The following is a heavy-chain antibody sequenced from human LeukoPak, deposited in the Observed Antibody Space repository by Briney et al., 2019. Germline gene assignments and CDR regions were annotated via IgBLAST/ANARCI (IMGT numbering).Heavy chain of an antibody. CDR1: GYTFTSYY. CDR2: INPSGGST. V-gene: IGHV1-46*01. J-gene: IGHJ4*02. Sequence: ASVKVSCKASGYTFTSYYMHWVRQAPGQGLEWMGIINPSGGSTSYAQKFQGRVTVTRDTSTSTVHMELSGLRSEDTAVYYCARVADSSGYYSLFDYWGQGTLVTVSS. D-gene: IGHD3-22*01. CDR3: ARVADSSGYYSLFDY.